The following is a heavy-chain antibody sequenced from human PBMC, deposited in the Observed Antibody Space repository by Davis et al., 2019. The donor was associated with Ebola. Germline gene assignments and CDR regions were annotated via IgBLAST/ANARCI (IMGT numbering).Heavy chain of an antibody. CDR3: APTIFGVPQP. J-gene: IGHJ5*02. Sequence: GESLKISCKGSGYKFNSNWIGWVRQMPGKGLEWMGRIDPGDSYTDYSPSFQGHVSISADRSTNTAYLQWRSLRASDTGTYYCAPTIFGVPQPWGQGTLVTVSS. CDR2: IDPGDSYT. V-gene: IGHV5-10-1*01. CDR1: GYKFNSNW. D-gene: IGHD3-3*01.